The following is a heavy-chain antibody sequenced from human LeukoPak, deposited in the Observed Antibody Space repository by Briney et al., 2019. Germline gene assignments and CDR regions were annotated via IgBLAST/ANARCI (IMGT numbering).Heavy chain of an antibody. CDR3: ARDAEYCTNGVCNYFDY. CDR2: ISGSGDST. J-gene: IGHJ4*02. V-gene: IGHV3-23*01. Sequence: PGGSLRLSCAASGFTFSAYAMTWVRQAPGKGLEWVSAISGSGDSTFYADSVKGRFTISRDNSKNTLYLQMNSLRAEDTAVYYCARDAEYCTNGVCNYFDYWGQGTLVTVSS. CDR1: GFTFSAYA. D-gene: IGHD2-8*01.